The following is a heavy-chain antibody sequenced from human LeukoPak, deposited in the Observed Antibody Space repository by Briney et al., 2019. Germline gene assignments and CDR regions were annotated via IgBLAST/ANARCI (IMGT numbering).Heavy chain of an antibody. V-gene: IGHV1-46*01. J-gene: IGHJ4*02. CDR1: GYTFTSYY. CDR2: INPSGGST. D-gene: IGHD4-17*01. CDR3: ASFGNYGDRPGY. Sequence: GASVKVSCKASGYTFTSYYMHWVRQAPGQGLEWMGIINPSGGSTSYAQKFQGRVTITADESTSTAYMELSSLRSEDTAVYYCASFGNYGDRPGYWGQGTLVTVSS.